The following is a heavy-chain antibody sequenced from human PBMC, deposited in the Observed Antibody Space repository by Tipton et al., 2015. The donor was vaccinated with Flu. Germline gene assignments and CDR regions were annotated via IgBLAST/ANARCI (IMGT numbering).Heavy chain of an antibody. CDR1: GGSFSGYY. CDR2: INHSGST. J-gene: IGHJ4*02. CDR3: ASGRKRGYFDY. Sequence: TLSLTCAVYGGSFSGYYWSWIRQPPGKGLEWIGEINHSGSTNYNPSLKSRVTISVDTSKNQFSLKLSSVTAADTAVYYYASGRKRGYFDYWGQGTLVTVSS. V-gene: IGHV4-34*01.